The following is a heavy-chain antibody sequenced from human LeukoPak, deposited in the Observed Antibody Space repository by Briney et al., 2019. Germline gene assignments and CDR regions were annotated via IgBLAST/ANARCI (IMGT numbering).Heavy chain of an antibody. Sequence: GGSLRLSCAASGFTFSSYGMHWVRQAPGKGLEWVAFIRYDGSNKYYADSVKGRFTISRDNSKNTLYLQMNSLRAEDTAVYYCAKDHRAYCGGDCVDFDYWGQGTLVTVSS. CDR1: GFTFSSYG. CDR2: IRYDGSNK. V-gene: IGHV3-30*02. J-gene: IGHJ4*02. D-gene: IGHD2-21*02. CDR3: AKDHRAYCGGDCVDFDY.